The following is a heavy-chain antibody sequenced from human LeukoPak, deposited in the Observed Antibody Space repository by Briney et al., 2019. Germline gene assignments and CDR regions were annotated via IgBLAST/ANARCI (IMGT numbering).Heavy chain of an antibody. CDR2: IYTSGST. D-gene: IGHD2-2*01. V-gene: IGHV4-4*07. J-gene: IGHJ4*02. Sequence: KPSETLSLTCTVSGGSISSYYWSWIRQPAGKGLEWIGRIYTSGSTNYNPSLKSRVTMSVDTSKNQFSLKLSSVTAADTAVYYCARGPNCSSTSCYDNPYYFDYWGQGTLVTVSS. CDR1: GGSISSYY. CDR3: ARGPNCSSTSCYDNPYYFDY.